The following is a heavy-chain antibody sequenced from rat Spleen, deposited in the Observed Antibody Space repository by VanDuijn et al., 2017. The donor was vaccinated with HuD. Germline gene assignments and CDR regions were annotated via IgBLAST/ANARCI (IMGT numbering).Heavy chain of an antibody. Sequence: EVQLVESGGGLVQPGSPLKLSCAASGFTFSSNWLNWIRQAPGKGLEWVATINPDGSNTYYRDSVKGRFTISRDNAKSTLYLQMDSLRSEDTATYYCARHGYGGYSGPFAYWGQGTLVTVSS. CDR2: INPDGSNT. V-gene: IGHV5-29*01. J-gene: IGHJ3*01. CDR1: GFTFSSNW. CDR3: ARHGYGGYSGPFAY. D-gene: IGHD1-11*01.